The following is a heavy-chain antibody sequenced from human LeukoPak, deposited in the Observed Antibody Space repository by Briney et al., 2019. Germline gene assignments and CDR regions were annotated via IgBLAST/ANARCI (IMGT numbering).Heavy chain of an antibody. CDR3: ARHATALITYYFDY. CDR1: GGSINSSSYY. D-gene: IGHD1-14*01. CDR2: TSYDGST. V-gene: IGHV4-39*01. Sequence: SETLSLTCTVSGGSINSSSYYWGWIRQPPGRRLEWLGSTSYDGSTYYNPSLNSRLTISVDTSKNQFSLKLRSVTAADTAVYYCARHATALITYYFDYWGQGTLVTVSS. J-gene: IGHJ4*02.